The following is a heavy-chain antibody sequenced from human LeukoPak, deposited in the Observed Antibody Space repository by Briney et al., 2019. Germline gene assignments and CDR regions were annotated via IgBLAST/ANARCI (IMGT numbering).Heavy chain of an antibody. CDR3: ASVKVSEVQWLDRFDY. V-gene: IGHV4-39*01. D-gene: IGHD6-19*01. J-gene: IGHJ4*02. CDR2: IYYSGST. Sequence: PSETLSLTCTVSGGSINSSSYYWGWIRQPPGKGLEWIGSIYYSGSTYYNPSLKSRVTISVDTSKNQFSLKLSSVTAADTAVYYCASVKVSEVQWLDRFDYWGQGTLVTVSS. CDR1: GGSINSSSYY.